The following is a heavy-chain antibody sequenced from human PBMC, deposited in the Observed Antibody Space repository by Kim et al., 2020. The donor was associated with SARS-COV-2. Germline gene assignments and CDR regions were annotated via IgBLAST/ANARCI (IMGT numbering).Heavy chain of an antibody. Sequence: GESLQISCQASGYPFTSYWIAWVRQRPGKGLEWMGMIDPSDSHVNDRPSVQGHVTISVDRSSSTAYLQWSSLEASETAMYYCARLSYNWNHDEYLHHWGQGTLV. V-gene: IGHV5-10-1*01. CDR2: IDPSDSHV. J-gene: IGHJ1*01. D-gene: IGHD1-20*01. CDR3: ARLSYNWNHDEYLHH. CDR1: GYPFTSYW.